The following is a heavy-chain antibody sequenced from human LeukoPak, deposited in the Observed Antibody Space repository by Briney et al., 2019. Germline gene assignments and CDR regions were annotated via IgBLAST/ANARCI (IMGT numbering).Heavy chain of an antibody. CDR1: GYSFTSYW. V-gene: IGHV5-51*01. CDR2: IYPGDPDT. CDR3: ARRAFNCSSTSCWGGAFDI. Sequence: KPGESLKISCKGSGYSFTSYWIGWVRQMPGKGLEWMGIIYPGDPDTRYSPSFQGQVTISADKSISTAYLQWSSLKASDTATYYCARRAFNCSSTSCWGGAFDIWGQGTMVTVSS. D-gene: IGHD2-2*01. J-gene: IGHJ3*02.